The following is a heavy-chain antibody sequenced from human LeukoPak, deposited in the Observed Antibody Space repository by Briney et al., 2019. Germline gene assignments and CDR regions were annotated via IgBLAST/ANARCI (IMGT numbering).Heavy chain of an antibody. V-gene: IGHV3-53*01. J-gene: IGHJ3*02. D-gene: IGHD5/OR15-5a*01. CDR3: ASWIVSGAFDI. CDR1: GFTFSSYA. Sequence: GGSLRLSCAASGFTFSSYAMSWVRQAPGKGLEWVSVIYSGGSTYYADSVKGRFTISRDNSKNTLYLQMNSLRAEDTAVYYCASWIVSGAFDIWGQGTMVTVSS. CDR2: IYSGGST.